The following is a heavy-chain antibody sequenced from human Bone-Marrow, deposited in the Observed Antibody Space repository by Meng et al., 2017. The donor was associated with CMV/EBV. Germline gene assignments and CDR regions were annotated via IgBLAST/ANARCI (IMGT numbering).Heavy chain of an antibody. J-gene: IGHJ4*02. Sequence: GESLKISCAASGFTVSSNYMSWVRQAPGKGLEWVSVIYSGGSTYYADSVKGRFTISRDNSKNTMYLQMNSLGAEDTAVYYCARVVGRFDYWGQGTLVTVSS. D-gene: IGHD1-26*01. CDR3: ARVVGRFDY. CDR1: GFTVSSNY. V-gene: IGHV3-53*01. CDR2: IYSGGST.